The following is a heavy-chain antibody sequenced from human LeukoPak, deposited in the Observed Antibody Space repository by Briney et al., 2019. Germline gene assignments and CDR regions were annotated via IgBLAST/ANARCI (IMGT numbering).Heavy chain of an antibody. V-gene: IGHV3-33*01. CDR3: AREYSSSSGRSFDY. CDR1: GFTFSSYG. J-gene: IGHJ4*02. D-gene: IGHD6-6*01. Sequence: GGSLRLSCAASGFTFSSYGMHWVRQAPGKGLEWVAVIWYDGSNKYYADSVKGRFTISRDNSKNTLYLQMNSLRAEDTAVYYCAREYSSSSGRSFDYWGQGTLVTVSS. CDR2: IWYDGSNK.